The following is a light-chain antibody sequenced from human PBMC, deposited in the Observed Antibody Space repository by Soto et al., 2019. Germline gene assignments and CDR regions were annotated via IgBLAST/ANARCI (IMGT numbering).Light chain of an antibody. Sequence: EIVLTQSPGTLSLSPGERPTLSCRASRSVSSDYLAWYQQKPGQAPRLLIYDASKRATGIPARFSGGGSGTDFTLTISSLEPEDFAVYYCQHREDWPLTFGGGTKVDIK. CDR1: RSVSSDY. J-gene: IGKJ4*01. CDR2: DAS. V-gene: IGKV3-11*01. CDR3: QHREDWPLT.